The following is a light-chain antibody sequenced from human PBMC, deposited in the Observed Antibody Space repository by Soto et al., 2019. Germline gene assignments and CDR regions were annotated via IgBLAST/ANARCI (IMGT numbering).Light chain of an antibody. CDR1: QSVSSNH. J-gene: IGKJ1*01. Sequence: DIVLKQSPGTLSLSPGERATLSCRASQSVSSNHLAWYQQKPGQAPRLLIYGASSRATGIPDRFSGSGSGTDFTLTISRLEPEDFAVYYCQQYGSSPQTFGQGTKVDIK. V-gene: IGKV3-20*01. CDR2: GAS. CDR3: QQYGSSPQT.